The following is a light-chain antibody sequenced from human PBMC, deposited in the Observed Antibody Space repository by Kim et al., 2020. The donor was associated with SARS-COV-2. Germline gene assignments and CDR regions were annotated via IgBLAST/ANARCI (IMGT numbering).Light chain of an antibody. V-gene: IGLV3-21*04. CDR2: YDS. CDR1: NIGSKS. CDR3: QVWDTTSEHVI. J-gene: IGLJ2*01. Sequence: PGRTAKSPGVGNNIGSKSANWYHRSPGPDPVLVIYYDSGRPSGIPERFSSSNAGNTDTLTISRVEVGDEADYYCQVWDTTSEHVIFGGGTQLTVL.